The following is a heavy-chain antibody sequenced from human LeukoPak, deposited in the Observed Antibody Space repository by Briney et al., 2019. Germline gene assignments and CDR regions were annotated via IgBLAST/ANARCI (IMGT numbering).Heavy chain of an antibody. J-gene: IGHJ4*02. CDR2: INWNGGST. Sequence: PGGSLRLSCAASGFTVSSNYMSWVRQAPGKGLEWVSGINWNGGSTGYADSVKGRFTISRDNAKNSLYLQMNSLRAEDTALYYCAKAPHYDILTIWVDYWGQGTLVTVSS. D-gene: IGHD3-9*01. V-gene: IGHV3-20*04. CDR3: AKAPHYDILTIWVDY. CDR1: GFTVSSNY.